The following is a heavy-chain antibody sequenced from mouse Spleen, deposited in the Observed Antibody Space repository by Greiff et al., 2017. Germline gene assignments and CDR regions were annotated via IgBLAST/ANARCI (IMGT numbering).Heavy chain of an antibody. V-gene: IGHV1S26*01. CDR2: INPSSGYT. D-gene: IGHD4-1*01. CDR1: GYTFTSYT. Sequence: QVQLQQPGAELVKPGASVKMSCKASGYTFTSYTMHWVKQRPGQGLEWIGYINPSSGYTKYNQKFKDKATLTADKSSSTAYMQLSSLTSEDSAVYYCARGELYFDYWGQGTTLTVSS. J-gene: IGHJ2*01. CDR3: ARGELYFDY.